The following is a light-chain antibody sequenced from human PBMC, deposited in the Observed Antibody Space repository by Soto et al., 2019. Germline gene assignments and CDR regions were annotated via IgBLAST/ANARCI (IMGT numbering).Light chain of an antibody. CDR1: QSITDW. CDR2: KAS. Sequence: DIQMTQSPSTLSASVGDRVTITCRASQSITDWLAWYQQKPGKAPKFLIYKASNLEGGVPSMFSGSGSGTEFTLTISSVHPDDFATYYCQYWDNYSWTFGQGTKVEIK. V-gene: IGKV1-5*03. CDR3: QYWDNYSWT. J-gene: IGKJ1*01.